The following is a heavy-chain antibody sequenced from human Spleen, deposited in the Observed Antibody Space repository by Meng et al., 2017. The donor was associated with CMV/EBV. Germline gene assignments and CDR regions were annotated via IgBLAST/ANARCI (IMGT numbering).Heavy chain of an antibody. Sequence: SVKVSCKASGGTFSSYGVSWVRQAPGQGLEWVGGIVPFFGAPKYAQKLQGRITITTDEFTTTAYMELSSLRSEDTAVYYCVSSYYYDSSGYVYFDFWGQGTLVTVSS. CDR3: VSSYYYDSSGYVYFDF. D-gene: IGHD3-22*01. V-gene: IGHV1-69*05. J-gene: IGHJ4*02. CDR2: IVPFFGAP. CDR1: GGTFSSYG.